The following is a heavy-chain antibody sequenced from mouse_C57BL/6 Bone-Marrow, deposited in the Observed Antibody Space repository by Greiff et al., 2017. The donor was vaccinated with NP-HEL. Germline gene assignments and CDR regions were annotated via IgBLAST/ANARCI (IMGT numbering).Heavy chain of an antibody. CDR1: GFTFSSYA. J-gene: IGHJ1*03. CDR3: TREGALITTVVATDWYFDV. D-gene: IGHD1-1*01. Sequence: EVQGVESGEGLVKPGGSLKLSCAASGFTFSSYAMSWVRQTPEKRLEWVAYISSGGDYIYYADTVKGRFTISRDNDRNTLYLQMSSLKSEDTAMYYCTREGALITTVVATDWYFDVWGTGTTVTVSS. V-gene: IGHV5-9-1*02. CDR2: ISSGGDYI.